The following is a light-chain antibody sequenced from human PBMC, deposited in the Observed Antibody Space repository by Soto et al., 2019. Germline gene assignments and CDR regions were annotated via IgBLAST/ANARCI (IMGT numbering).Light chain of an antibody. CDR3: AAWDDSLNAVV. V-gene: IGLV1-44*01. CDR1: TSNLGGNT. CDR2: TNN. J-gene: IGLJ2*01. Sequence: QSVLTQPPSVSGTPGHKVSISCSGSTSNLGGNTVNWYQQLPGTAPKLLIYTNNQRPSGVPDRFSGSKSGTSASLAISGLRSEDEGDFYCAAWDDSLNAVVFGGVTKLTVL.